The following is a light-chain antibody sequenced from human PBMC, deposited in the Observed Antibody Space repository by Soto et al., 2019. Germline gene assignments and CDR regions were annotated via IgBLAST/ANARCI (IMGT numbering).Light chain of an antibody. V-gene: IGKV1-39*01. J-gene: IGKJ1*01. CDR1: QGISTY. Sequence: DSRLTQSQSSLSASVGCRVNFTCGASQGISTYLNWYHQKPGKDHKLLIYAAYSLQSGVQSRFSGSGSETDFTLTIRSLQPEDFATYSCKQSYSTKWTFGNWTKLDIK. CDR2: AAY. CDR3: KQSYSTKWT.